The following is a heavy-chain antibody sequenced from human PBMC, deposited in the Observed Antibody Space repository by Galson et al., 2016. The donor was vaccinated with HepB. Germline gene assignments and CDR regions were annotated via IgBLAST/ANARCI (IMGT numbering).Heavy chain of an antibody. CDR2: ISSSSRTI. CDR3: ARETNSDWFFDL. J-gene: IGHJ2*01. CDR1: GFTSSSYS. Sequence: SLRLSCAASGFTSSSYSMNWVRQAPGKGLAWVSYISSSSRTIYYADSVKGRFTISRDNAKNSLYLQMNGLRAEDTAVYYCARETNSDWFFDLCGRGTLVTVSS. V-gene: IGHV3-48*01. D-gene: IGHD4-23*01.